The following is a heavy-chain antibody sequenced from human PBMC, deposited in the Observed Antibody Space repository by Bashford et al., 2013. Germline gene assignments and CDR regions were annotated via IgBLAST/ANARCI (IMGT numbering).Heavy chain of an antibody. CDR1: GYSFSNYW. CDR3: ARGGIAAAGPLYYFDY. J-gene: IGHJ4*02. Sequence: GESLKISCKGSGYSFSNYWIAWVRQMPGKGLEWMGIIYPGDSDTSYSPSFQGQVTVSVDKSVSTAYLQWNSLKASDTAMYYCARGGIAAAGPLYYFDYWGQGTLVTVSS. V-gene: IGHV5-51*01. CDR2: IYPGDSDT. D-gene: IGHD6-13*01.